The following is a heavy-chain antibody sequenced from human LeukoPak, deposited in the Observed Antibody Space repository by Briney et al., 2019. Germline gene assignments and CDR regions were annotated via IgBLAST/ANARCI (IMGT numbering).Heavy chain of an antibody. Sequence: SETLSLTCAVYGGSFSAYYWSWIRQPPGEGLEWIGEINHSGSTYYNPSLKSRVTISVDTSKNQFSLKLSSVTAADTAVYYCAKDSITIFGVVHFDYWGQGTLVTVSS. CDR3: AKDSITIFGVVHFDY. CDR2: INHSGST. CDR1: GGSFSAYY. V-gene: IGHV4-34*01. J-gene: IGHJ4*02. D-gene: IGHD3-3*01.